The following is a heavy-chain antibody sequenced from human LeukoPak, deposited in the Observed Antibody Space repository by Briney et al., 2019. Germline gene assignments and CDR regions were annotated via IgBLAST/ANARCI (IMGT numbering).Heavy chain of an antibody. CDR1: GGSISSYY. CDR2: IYYSGST. D-gene: IGHD5-12*01. J-gene: IGHJ4*02. CDR3: ATNAYSGYDYYFDS. Sequence: PSETLSLTRTVSGGSISSYYWSWIRQPPGKGLGWIGYIYYSGSTNYNPSLKSRVTITVDTSKNQSSQKLSSMTTADTAPDYCATNAYSGYDYYFDSWGQGTLVTVSS. V-gene: IGHV4-59*01.